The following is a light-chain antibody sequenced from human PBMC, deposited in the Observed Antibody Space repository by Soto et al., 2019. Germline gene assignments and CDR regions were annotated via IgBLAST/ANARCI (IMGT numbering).Light chain of an antibody. V-gene: IGLV2-11*01. CDR3: CSYAGSYTLV. J-gene: IGLJ2*01. CDR1: SSDVGGYHY. CDR2: GVN. Sequence: QSALTQPRSVSGSPGQSVTLSCTGTSSDVGGYHYVSWYQHHPGKAPKIIIFGVNQRPSGVPDRFSGSKSGNTASLTISGLQTEDEADYYCCSYAGSYTLVFGGGTKLTVL.